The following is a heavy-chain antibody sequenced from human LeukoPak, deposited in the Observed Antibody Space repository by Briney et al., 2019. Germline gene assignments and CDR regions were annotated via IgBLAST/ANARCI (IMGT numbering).Heavy chain of an antibody. CDR1: GFTFSSYA. CDR3: AKDYCSSTSCFFFDY. CDR2: ISGSGGST. D-gene: IGHD2-2*01. V-gene: IGHV3-23*01. Sequence: GGSLRLSCAASGFTFSSYAMSWVRQAPGKGPEWVSAISGSGGSTYYADSVKGRFTISRDNSKNTLYLQMNSLRAEDTAVYYCAKDYCSSTSCFFFDYWGQGTLVTVSS. J-gene: IGHJ4*02.